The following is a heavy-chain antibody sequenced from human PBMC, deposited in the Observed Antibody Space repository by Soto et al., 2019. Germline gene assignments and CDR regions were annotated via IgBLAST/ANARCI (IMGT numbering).Heavy chain of an antibody. Sequence: PSETLSLTCTVSGGSVSSGSYYWSWIRQPPGKGLEWIGYIYYSGSTNYNPSLKSRVTISVDTSKNQFSLKLSSVTAADTAVYYCARTPNIQLWTRGYFDLWGRGTLVTV. V-gene: IGHV4-61*01. CDR3: ARTPNIQLWTRGYFDL. J-gene: IGHJ2*01. CDR2: IYYSGST. D-gene: IGHD5-18*01. CDR1: GGSVSSGSYY.